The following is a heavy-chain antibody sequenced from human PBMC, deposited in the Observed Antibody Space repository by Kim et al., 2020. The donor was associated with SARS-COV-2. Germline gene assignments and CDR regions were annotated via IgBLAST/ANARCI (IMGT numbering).Heavy chain of an antibody. D-gene: IGHD7-27*01. J-gene: IGHJ4*02. CDR1: GGSISSSSYY. V-gene: IGHV4-39*01. CDR2: IYYSGST. Sequence: SETLSLTCTVSGGSISSSSYYWGWIRQPPGKGLEWIGSIYYSGSTYYNPSLKSRVTISVDTSKNQFSLKLSSVTAADTAVYYCARPSGEYGIQWGQGTLVTVSS. CDR3: ARPSGEYGIQ.